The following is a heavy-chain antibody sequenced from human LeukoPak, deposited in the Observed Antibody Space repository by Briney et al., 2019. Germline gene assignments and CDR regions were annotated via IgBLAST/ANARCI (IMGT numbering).Heavy chain of an antibody. CDR3: ARQAIAAAEPDYFDY. J-gene: IGHJ4*02. CDR1: GGSISSGSYY. Sequence: KTSXXLSLTCTVSGGSISSGSYYWSWIRQPAGKGLEWIGRIYTSGSTYYNPSLKSRVTISVDTSKNQFSLKLSSVTAADTAVYYCARQAIAAAEPDYFDYWGQGTLVTVSS. CDR2: IYTSGST. V-gene: IGHV4-61*02. D-gene: IGHD6-13*01.